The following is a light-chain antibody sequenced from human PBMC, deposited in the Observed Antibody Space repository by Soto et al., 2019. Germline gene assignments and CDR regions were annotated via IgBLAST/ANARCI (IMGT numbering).Light chain of an antibody. Sequence: DIPMTQSPSSLPASVGDRVTITCRASHIITTYLNWYQQKPGKAPSLLIYAASSLHTGVPSRFSGSGSGTDFTLTISSLQPEDFATYYCQQSYSTPWTFGQGTKVEIK. J-gene: IGKJ1*01. CDR2: AAS. CDR1: HIITTY. V-gene: IGKV1-39*01. CDR3: QQSYSTPWT.